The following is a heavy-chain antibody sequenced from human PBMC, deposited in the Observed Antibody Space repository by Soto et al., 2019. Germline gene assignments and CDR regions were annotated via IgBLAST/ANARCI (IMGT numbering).Heavy chain of an antibody. Sequence: SETLSLTCAVYGGSFSGYYWSWIRQPPGKGLEWIGEINHSGSTNYNPSLKSRVTISVDTSKNRFSLKLSSVTAADTAVYYCARGSATKYFDYWGQATLVTVSS. V-gene: IGHV4-34*01. CDR3: ARGSATKYFDY. CDR2: INHSGST. J-gene: IGHJ4*02. CDR1: GGSFSGYY. D-gene: IGHD6-25*01.